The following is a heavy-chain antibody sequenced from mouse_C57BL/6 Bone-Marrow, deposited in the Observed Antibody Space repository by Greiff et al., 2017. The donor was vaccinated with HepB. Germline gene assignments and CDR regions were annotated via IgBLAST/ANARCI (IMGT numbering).Heavy chain of an antibody. D-gene: IGHD1-1*01. CDR1: GYTFTSYW. CDR3: AIYYYGSSSYAMDY. V-gene: IGHV1-72*01. Sequence: QVQLQQSGAELVKPGASVKLSCKASGYTFTSYWMHWVKQRPGRGLEWIGRIDPNSGGTKYNEKFKSKATLTVDKPSSTAYMQLSSLTSEDSAVYYGAIYYYGSSSYAMDYWGQGTSVTVSS. J-gene: IGHJ4*01. CDR2: IDPNSGGT.